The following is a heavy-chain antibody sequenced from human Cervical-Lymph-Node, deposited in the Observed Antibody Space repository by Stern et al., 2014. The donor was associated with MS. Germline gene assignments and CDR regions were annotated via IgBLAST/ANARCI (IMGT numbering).Heavy chain of an antibody. CDR1: GYTFPSYG. CDR2: ISAYNGNT. Sequence: EQLAESGAEVKQPGASAKVFCKASGYTFPSYGISWVRHAPGQGLELMGWISAYNGNTSYAQKLQGRVTMTTDTSTSTAYMELRSLRSDDTAVYYCARGLLGSENAFDIWGQGTMVTVSS. J-gene: IGHJ3*02. D-gene: IGHD2-15*01. CDR3: ARGLLGSENAFDI. V-gene: IGHV1-18*01.